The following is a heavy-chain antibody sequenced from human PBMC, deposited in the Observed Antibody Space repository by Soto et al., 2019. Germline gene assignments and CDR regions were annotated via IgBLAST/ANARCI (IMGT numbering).Heavy chain of an antibody. CDR3: AKDIVLMVYAPYFDY. CDR1: GFTFSSYA. CDR2: ISGSGGST. V-gene: IGHV3-23*01. D-gene: IGHD2-8*01. Sequence: EVQLLESGGGLVQPGGSLRLSCAASGFTFSSYAMSWVRQAPGKGLEWVSAISGSGGSTYYADSVKGRFTISRDNSKNTLYLQMNGLRAEDTAVYYCAKDIVLMVYAPYFDYWGQGTLVTVSS. J-gene: IGHJ4*02.